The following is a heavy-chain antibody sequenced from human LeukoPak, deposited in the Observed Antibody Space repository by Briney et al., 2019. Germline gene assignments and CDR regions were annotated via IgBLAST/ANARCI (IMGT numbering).Heavy chain of an antibody. D-gene: IGHD2/OR15-2a*01. V-gene: IGHV4-59*08. J-gene: IGHJ6*02. Sequence: SETLSLTCAVSGGSISGYFWSWRRQPPGKGLEWVGYIYYTGSTIYNPSLRSRVTMSVDVSKNQFSLDLTSVTAADTAVYYCARHDPVGHFLRGMDVWGQGTTVTVSS. CDR2: IYYTGST. CDR1: GGSISGYF. CDR3: ARHDPVGHFLRGMDV.